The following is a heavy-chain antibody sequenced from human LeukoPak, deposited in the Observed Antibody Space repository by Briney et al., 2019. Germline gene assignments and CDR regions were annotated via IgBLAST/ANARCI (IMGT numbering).Heavy chain of an antibody. Sequence: KPSETLSLTCAVYGGSFSGYYWSWIRQPPGKGLEWIGEINHSGSTNYNPSLKSRVTISVDTSKNQFSLKLSSVTAADTALYYCARGSRSWWANWFDPWGQGTLVTVSS. CDR2: INHSGST. CDR1: GGSFSGYY. D-gene: IGHD6-13*01. V-gene: IGHV4-34*01. CDR3: ARGSRSWWANWFDP. J-gene: IGHJ5*02.